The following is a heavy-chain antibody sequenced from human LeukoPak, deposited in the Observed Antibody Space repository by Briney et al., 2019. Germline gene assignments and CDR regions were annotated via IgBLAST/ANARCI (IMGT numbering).Heavy chain of an antibody. CDR3: ARTTEGYCRGRSCYSYYYYMDV. J-gene: IGHJ6*03. CDR1: GGSISSYY. Sequence: PSETLSLTCTVSGGSISSYYWSWIRQPPGKGLEWIGYIHYSGSTNYNPSLKSRVTISVDTSKNQFSLKLSAVTAADTAVYYCARTTEGYCRGRSCYSYYYYMDVWXXGTTVTVSS. CDR2: IHYSGST. D-gene: IGHD2-15*01. V-gene: IGHV4-59*01.